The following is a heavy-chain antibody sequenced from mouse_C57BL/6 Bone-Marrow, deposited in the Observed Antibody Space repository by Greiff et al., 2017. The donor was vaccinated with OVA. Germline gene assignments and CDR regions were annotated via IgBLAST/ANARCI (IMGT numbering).Heavy chain of an antibody. CDR3: ARVGYYYGSSSFAY. CDR2: ISDGGSYT. J-gene: IGHJ3*01. CDR1: GFTFSSYA. V-gene: IGHV5-4*01. D-gene: IGHD1-1*01. Sequence: EVQGVESGGGLVKPGGSLKLSCAASGFTFSSYAMSWVRQTPEKRLEWVATISDGGSYTYYPDNVKGRFTISRDNAKNNLYLQMSHLKSEDTAMYYCARVGYYYGSSSFAYWGQGTLVTVSA.